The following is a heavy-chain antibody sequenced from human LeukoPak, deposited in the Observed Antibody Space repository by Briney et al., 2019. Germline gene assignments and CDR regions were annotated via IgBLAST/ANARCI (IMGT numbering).Heavy chain of an antibody. CDR3: ARRARGSYFDY. D-gene: IGHD1-26*01. CDR2: TYYSGST. J-gene: IGHJ4*02. CDR1: GGSVSSGSYY. Sequence: SETLSLTCTVSGGSVSSGSYYWSWIRQPPGKGLEWIGYTYYSGSTDYNPSLKSRVTISVDTPKNQFSLKLSSVTAADTAVYYCARRARGSYFDYWGQGTLVTVSS. V-gene: IGHV4-61*01.